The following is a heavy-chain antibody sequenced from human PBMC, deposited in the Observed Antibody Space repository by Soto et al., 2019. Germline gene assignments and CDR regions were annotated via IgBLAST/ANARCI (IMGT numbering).Heavy chain of an antibody. CDR3: ARRGRSGYRLIDP. V-gene: IGHV4-39*01. CDR2: IYYSGST. CDR1: GGSISSSSYY. J-gene: IGHJ5*02. D-gene: IGHD3-22*01. Sequence: SSETLSLTCTVSGGSISSSSYYWYWIRHPPGKGLEWIGSIYYSGSTYYNPSLKSRVTISVDTSQNQFSLKLSSVTAADTAVYYCARRGRSGYRLIDPWGQGTPVTVS.